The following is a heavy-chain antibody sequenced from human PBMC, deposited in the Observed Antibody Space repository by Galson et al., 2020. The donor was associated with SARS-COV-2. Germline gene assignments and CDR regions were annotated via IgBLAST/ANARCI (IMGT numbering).Heavy chain of an antibody. D-gene: IGHD3-10*01. Sequence: GGSLRLSCAASGFTFSSYGIHWVRPAPSKGLEWVAVILSDGSHKHYADSVKGRFTISRDDSKDTMYLQMNSQRAEDTAVYYCARDLYGSGKYVDYWGQGTLVTVSS. CDR2: ILSDGSHK. J-gene: IGHJ4*02. V-gene: IGHV3-33*01. CDR1: GFTFSSYG. CDR3: ARDLYGSGKYVDY.